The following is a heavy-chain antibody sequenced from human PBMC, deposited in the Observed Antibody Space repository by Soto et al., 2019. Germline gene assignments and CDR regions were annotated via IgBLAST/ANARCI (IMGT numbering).Heavy chain of an antibody. D-gene: IGHD6-13*01. Sequence: ASVKVSCKASGYSFTTHPIHWVRLAPGQRPEWMGWINTGNGNKKLSQNFQGRLSITADTSANTAFLELSRLTSEDTALYYCARGGWSAATGTGDWLGPWGQGTLDTVSS. CDR1: GYSFTTHP. CDR3: ARGGWSAATGTGDWLGP. J-gene: IGHJ5*02. V-gene: IGHV1-3*04. CDR2: INTGNGNK.